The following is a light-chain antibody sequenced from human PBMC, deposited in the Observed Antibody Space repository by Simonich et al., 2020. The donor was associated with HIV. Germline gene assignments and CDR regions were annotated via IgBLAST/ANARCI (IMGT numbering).Light chain of an antibody. Sequence: EIVLTQSLATLSLSPGERDTPSCRASQSFSSYLAWYQQKHGQPPRLLIYNASHRATGIPARFSGSGSGTDFTLTISSLEPEDFAVYYCQQRSNWHTFGQGTKLEIK. CDR3: QQRSNWHT. J-gene: IGKJ2*01. CDR1: QSFSSY. CDR2: NAS. V-gene: IGKV3-11*01.